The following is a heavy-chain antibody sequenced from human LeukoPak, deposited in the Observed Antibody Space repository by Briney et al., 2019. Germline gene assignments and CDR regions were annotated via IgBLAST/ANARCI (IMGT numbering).Heavy chain of an antibody. CDR1: GFTFTSYW. J-gene: IGHJ4*02. CDR3: ARDGLTTVTYDY. V-gene: IGHV3-74*01. Sequence: GGSLRLYCAASGFTFTSYWMHWVRKAPGKGQVWVSLINTDGSRTSYADSVKGRFTISRDNAKNTLYLQMNSLRAEDTAVYYCARDGLTTVTYDYWGQGTLVTVSS. CDR2: INTDGSRT. D-gene: IGHD4-17*01.